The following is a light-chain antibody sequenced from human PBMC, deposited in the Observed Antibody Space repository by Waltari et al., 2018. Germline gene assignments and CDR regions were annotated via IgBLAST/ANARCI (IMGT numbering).Light chain of an antibody. Sequence: QAALTQPASVSGSPGQSITFSCSGTTSDVGNYQFVSWYQKHPGKAPKLMIHEVSQRPSGVSDRFSGSRSGNTASLTISGLQAEDEADYYCCSYAGSGTYVFGGGTKVTVL. CDR2: EVS. CDR1: TSDVGNYQF. J-gene: IGLJ1*01. V-gene: IGLV2-23*02. CDR3: CSYAGSGTYV.